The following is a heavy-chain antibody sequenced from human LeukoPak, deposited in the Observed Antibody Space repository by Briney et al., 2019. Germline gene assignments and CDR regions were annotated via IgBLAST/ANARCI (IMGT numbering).Heavy chain of an antibody. Sequence: PSDTLSLTCAVSGYSVSSSNWWGRIRLPRGKGLEWIGYIYYSGSTSYNPSLKSRVTMSVDTSMNQFSLKLSSVTAVDTAVYYCARTAVDSGSYFDSWGQGTLVTVSS. CDR1: GYSVSSSNW. V-gene: IGHV4-28*01. CDR2: IYYSGST. J-gene: IGHJ4*02. D-gene: IGHD5-18*01. CDR3: ARTAVDSGSYFDS.